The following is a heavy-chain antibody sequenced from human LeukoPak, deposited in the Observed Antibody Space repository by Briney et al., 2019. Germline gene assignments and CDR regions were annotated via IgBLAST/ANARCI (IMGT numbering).Heavy chain of an antibody. D-gene: IGHD4/OR15-4a*01. CDR3: ARGDYPTVFDY. CDR2: ITSGGTYI. CDR1: GFTFSSYS. V-gene: IGHV3-21*01. J-gene: IGHJ4*02. Sequence: GGSLRLSCAASGFTFSSYSMNWVRQAPGKGLEWVSSITSGGTYIYYADSVKGRFTISTDNAKNSLYLQMNSLRAEDTAVYYCARGDYPTVFDYWGQGALVTVFS.